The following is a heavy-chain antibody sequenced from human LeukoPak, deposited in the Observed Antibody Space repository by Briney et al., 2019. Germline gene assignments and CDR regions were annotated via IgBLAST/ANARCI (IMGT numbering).Heavy chain of an antibody. V-gene: IGHV3-30*18. J-gene: IGHJ4*02. Sequence: GGSLRLSCAASGFTFSTYGMHWVRQAPGKGLEWVAVISYDGSNKYYADCVKGRFTISRDNSKNTLYLQMNSLRAEDTAVYYCAKDWGNWGYGYYFDHWGQGTLVTVSS. CDR3: AKDWGNWGYGYYFDH. D-gene: IGHD7-27*01. CDR1: GFTFSTYG. CDR2: ISYDGSNK.